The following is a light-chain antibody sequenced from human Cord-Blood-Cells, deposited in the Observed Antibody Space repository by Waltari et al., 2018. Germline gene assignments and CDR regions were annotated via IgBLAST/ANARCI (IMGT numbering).Light chain of an antibody. CDR2: GAS. Sequence: EIVLTQSPGTLSLSPGERATLSCRASQSVSSSYLACYQQKPGQAPRRLIYGASSRATGIPDRFSGSGSGTDFTLTISRLEPEDFAVYYCQQYGSSPPYTFGQGTKLEIK. J-gene: IGKJ2*01. V-gene: IGKV3-20*01. CDR1: QSVSSSY. CDR3: QQYGSSPPYT.